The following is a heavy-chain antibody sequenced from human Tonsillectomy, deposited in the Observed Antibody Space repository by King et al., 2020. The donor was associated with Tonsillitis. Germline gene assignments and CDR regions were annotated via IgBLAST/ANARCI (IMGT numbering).Heavy chain of an antibody. J-gene: IGHJ3*02. V-gene: IGHV3-33*05. D-gene: IGHD5-12*01. CDR3: ARDGGYPPSRFDI. CDR1: GFTFKSYG. Sequence: VQLVESGGGVVQAGRSLRLSCAASGFTFKSYGMHWVRQVSGKGLDWVAAISHDGSKEYYADSVRGRFTISRDNSKSTLELQMDTLRVEDTAVYYCARDGGYPPSRFDIWGQGTTVTVSS. CDR2: ISHDGSKE.